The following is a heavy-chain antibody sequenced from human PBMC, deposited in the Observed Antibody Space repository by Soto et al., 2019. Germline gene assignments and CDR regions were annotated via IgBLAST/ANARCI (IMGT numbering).Heavy chain of an antibody. CDR3: ARDRGRSCLGGTCAFDY. D-gene: IGHD2-15*01. CDR1: GYSFTIYG. Sequence: QVQLVQSGAEVKNPGASVRVSCRASGYSFTIYGITWVRQAPGQGLEWMGWISTYDGNTNYAQNFQGRGSMARDTSTSTAYMELRSLRSDDTAVYYCARDRGRSCLGGTCAFDYWGQGTLVTVSS. V-gene: IGHV1-18*01. CDR2: ISTYDGNT. J-gene: IGHJ4*02.